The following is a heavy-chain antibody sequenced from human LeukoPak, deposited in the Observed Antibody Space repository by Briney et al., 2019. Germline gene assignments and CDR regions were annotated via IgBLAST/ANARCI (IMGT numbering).Heavy chain of an antibody. CDR1: GFTFSSFA. CDR3: VRDLGGYYDFWSGRLGYFDY. Sequence: GGSLRLSCAASGFTFSSFAMHWVRQAPGKGLEWVAVISYDGSNKQYADSVKGRFTISRDNSKNTLYVQMNNLRAEDTAVYYCVRDLGGYYDFWSGRLGYFDYWGQGTLVTVSS. CDR2: ISYDGSNK. V-gene: IGHV3-30-3*01. J-gene: IGHJ4*02. D-gene: IGHD3-3*01.